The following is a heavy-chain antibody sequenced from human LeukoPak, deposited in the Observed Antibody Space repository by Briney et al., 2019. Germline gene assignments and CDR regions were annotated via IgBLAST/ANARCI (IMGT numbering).Heavy chain of an antibody. CDR2: ISGYDGNT. CDR3: ARGEGELLSSFDI. V-gene: IGHV1-18*01. D-gene: IGHD1-26*01. Sequence: ASVKVSCKTSGYTFSRFGISWVRQAPGQGLEWMGWISGYDGNTNYPQRLQGRVTIATDTSTSTAYMELRSLRSDDTAVYYCARGEGELLSSFDIWGQGTMVTVSS. J-gene: IGHJ3*02. CDR1: GYTFSRFG.